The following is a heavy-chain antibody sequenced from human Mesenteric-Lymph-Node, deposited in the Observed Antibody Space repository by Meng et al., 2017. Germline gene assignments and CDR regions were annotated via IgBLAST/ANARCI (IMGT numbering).Heavy chain of an antibody. J-gene: IGHJ4*02. Sequence: GESLKISCAASGFTFSSYAMSWVRQAPGKGLEWVSAISGSGGSTYYADSVKGRFTISRDNSKNTLYLQMNSLRAEDTAVYYCARYIGPDYWGQGTLVTVSS. CDR3: ARYIGPDY. CDR2: ISGSGGST. D-gene: IGHD1-1*01. CDR1: GFTFSSYA. V-gene: IGHV3-23*01.